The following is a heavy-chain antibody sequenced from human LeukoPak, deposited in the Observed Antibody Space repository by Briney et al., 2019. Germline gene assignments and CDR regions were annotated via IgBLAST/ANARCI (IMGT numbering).Heavy chain of an antibody. V-gene: IGHV3-33*01. D-gene: IGHD6-6*01. J-gene: IGHJ4*02. CDR3: ARETGYSTSYFDY. Sequence: GGSLRLSCAASGFTFSSYGMHWVRQAPGKGLEGVAVIWYDGSNKDYADSVKGRFTVSRDNPKNTLYLQMNSLRADDTAMYYCARETGYSTSYFDYWGQGTLVTVSS. CDR2: IWYDGSNK. CDR1: GFTFSSYG.